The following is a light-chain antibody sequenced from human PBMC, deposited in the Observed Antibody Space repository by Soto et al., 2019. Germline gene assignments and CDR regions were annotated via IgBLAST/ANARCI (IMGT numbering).Light chain of an antibody. CDR1: RLGDKY. CDR2: QDS. J-gene: IGLJ2*01. Sequence: SYELTQPPSVSVSPGQTASISCTGDRLGDKYACWYQQKADQSPILVISQDSKRPSGIPERFSGSNSGNTATLTISGTQAMDEADYYCQAWDSSTVVFGGGTKLTVL. V-gene: IGLV3-1*01. CDR3: QAWDSSTVV.